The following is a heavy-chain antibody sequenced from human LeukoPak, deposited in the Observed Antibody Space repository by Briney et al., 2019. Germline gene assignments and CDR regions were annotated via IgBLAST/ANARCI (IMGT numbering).Heavy chain of an antibody. CDR1: GYTFTGYY. Sequence: ASVKVSCKASGYTFTGYYMHWVRQAPGQGLEWMGWINPNSGGTNYAQKLQGRVTMTTDTSTSTAYMELRSLRSDDTAVYYCARDNRPYDFWSGPSGTDLDYWGQGTLVTVSS. V-gene: IGHV1-2*02. CDR2: INPNSGGT. J-gene: IGHJ4*02. D-gene: IGHD3-3*01. CDR3: ARDNRPYDFWSGPSGTDLDY.